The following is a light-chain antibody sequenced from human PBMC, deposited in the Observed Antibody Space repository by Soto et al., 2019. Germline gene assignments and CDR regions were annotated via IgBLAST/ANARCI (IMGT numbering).Light chain of an antibody. CDR3: QQYNNWPLT. CDR1: QSVSSL. Sequence: EVVMTQSPATLSVSPGERATLPSRASQSVSSLLAWYQQKPGQAPRLLIYGASTRATGIPDRFSASGSGTEFALTISSLQSGDFAVYYCQQYNNWPLTFGGGTKVEIK. V-gene: IGKV3-15*01. J-gene: IGKJ4*01. CDR2: GAS.